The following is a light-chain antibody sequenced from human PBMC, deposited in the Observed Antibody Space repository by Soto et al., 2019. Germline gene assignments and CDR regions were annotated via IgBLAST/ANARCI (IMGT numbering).Light chain of an antibody. Sequence: EIVMTQSPATLSVSRGERATLSCRASQSVSNNLAWYQQKPGQAPRLLIYDASNRATGIPARFSGSGSGTDFTLTISSLEPEDFAVYYCQQRSNWPTITFGQGTRLEI. V-gene: IGKV3-11*01. CDR3: QQRSNWPTIT. CDR2: DAS. J-gene: IGKJ5*01. CDR1: QSVSNN.